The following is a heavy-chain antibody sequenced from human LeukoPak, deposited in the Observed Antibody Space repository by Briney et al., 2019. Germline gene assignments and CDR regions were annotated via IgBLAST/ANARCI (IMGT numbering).Heavy chain of an antibody. Sequence: GESLKISCKGSGYSFTSYWIAWVRQMPGKGLEWMGIIYPGDSDTRYSPSFQGQVTMSADKSISTAYLQWSSLKASDTAMYYCARRGLSSGWYVDIWGQGTMVTVSS. V-gene: IGHV5-51*01. CDR2: IYPGDSDT. CDR3: ARRGLSSGWYVDI. D-gene: IGHD6-19*01. CDR1: GYSFTSYW. J-gene: IGHJ3*02.